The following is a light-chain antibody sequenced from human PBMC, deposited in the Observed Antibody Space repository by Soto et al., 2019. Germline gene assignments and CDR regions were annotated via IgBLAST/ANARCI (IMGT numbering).Light chain of an antibody. CDR3: QQYNNWPRT. CDR2: GAS. V-gene: IGKV3-20*01. J-gene: IGKJ1*01. Sequence: EIVLTQSPGTLSLSPGERATLSCRASQSVRSSYLAWYQQKPGQAPRLLMYGASSRATGIPDRVGGSGSGTDFTLTISSLQSEDFAVYYCQQYNNWPRTFGQGTKVEIK. CDR1: QSVRSSY.